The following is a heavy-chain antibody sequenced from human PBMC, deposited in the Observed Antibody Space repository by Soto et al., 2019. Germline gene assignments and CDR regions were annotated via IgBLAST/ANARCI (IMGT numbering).Heavy chain of an antibody. Sequence: ASVKVSCKASGYTFTSYYMHWVRQAPGQGLEWMGIINPSGGSTSYAQKFQGRVTMTRDTSTSTVYMELSSLRSEDTAVYYCARGGLRFLEWLFGFDYWGQGTLVTVYS. D-gene: IGHD3-3*01. CDR3: ARGGLRFLEWLFGFDY. CDR2: INPSGGST. V-gene: IGHV1-46*01. J-gene: IGHJ4*02. CDR1: GYTFTSYY.